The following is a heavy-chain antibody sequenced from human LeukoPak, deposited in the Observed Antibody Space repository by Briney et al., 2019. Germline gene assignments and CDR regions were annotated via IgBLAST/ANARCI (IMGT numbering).Heavy chain of an antibody. Sequence: SETLSLTCAVYGGSFSGYYWSWIRQPPGEGLEWIGEINHSGSTNYNPSLKSRVTISVDTSKNQFSLKLSSVTAADTAVYYCARGSNYYGSGSYSYWGQGTLVTVSS. D-gene: IGHD3-10*01. CDR2: INHSGST. CDR1: GGSFSGYY. CDR3: ARGSNYYGSGSYSY. V-gene: IGHV4-34*01. J-gene: IGHJ4*02.